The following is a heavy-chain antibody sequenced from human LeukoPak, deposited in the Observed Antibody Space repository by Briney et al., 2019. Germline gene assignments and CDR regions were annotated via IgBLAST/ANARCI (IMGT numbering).Heavy chain of an antibody. D-gene: IGHD2-15*01. Sequence: SETLSLTCAVYGGSFSGYYWSWIRQPPGKGLEWIGEINHSGSTNYNPSLKSRVTISVDTSKNQFSLQLNSVSPDDTAVYYCARGGCSAASCYPLRHFDDWGQGTLVTVSS. CDR2: INHSGST. CDR1: GGSFSGYY. V-gene: IGHV4-34*01. J-gene: IGHJ4*02. CDR3: ARGGCSAASCYPLRHFDD.